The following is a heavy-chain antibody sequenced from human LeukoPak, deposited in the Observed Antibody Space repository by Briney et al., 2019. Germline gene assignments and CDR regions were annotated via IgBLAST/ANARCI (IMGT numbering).Heavy chain of an antibody. J-gene: IGHJ6*04. V-gene: IGHV3-48*04. Sequence: GGSLRLSCAASGFTFSTYMMGWVRQAPGKGLEWISYISDKSDSILYADSVKGRFTISRDNAKNSLYLQMNNLGAEDTAVYFCARAPLVFWSGYLGMDVWGKGTTVTVSS. CDR1: GFTFSTYM. D-gene: IGHD3-3*01. CDR3: ARAPLVFWSGYLGMDV. CDR2: ISDKSDSI.